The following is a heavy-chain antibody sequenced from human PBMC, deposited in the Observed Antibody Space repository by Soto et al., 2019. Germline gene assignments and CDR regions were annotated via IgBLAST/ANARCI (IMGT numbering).Heavy chain of an antibody. CDR1: GVTFNNYG. V-gene: IGHV3-23*01. J-gene: IGHJ5*02. CDR2: ISARDGET. Sequence: GALRVSCVASGVTFNNYGMSWVRQAPGKGLEWVSSISARDGETYFADSVKGRFTISTDNPKNTLYLQMSNLRAEDTAVYFCAKDRSRYTSGWHNWFGPWGQGTLVTSPQ. CDR3: AKDRSRYTSGWHNWFGP. D-gene: IGHD6-19*01.